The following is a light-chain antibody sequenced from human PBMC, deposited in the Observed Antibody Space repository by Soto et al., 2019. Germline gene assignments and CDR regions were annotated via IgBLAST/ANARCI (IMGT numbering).Light chain of an antibody. CDR2: GAS. CDR3: QQYGNSPLT. Sequence: EIVWTQSPGTLSLSPGERATLSCRASQTVSSNYLAWYQQRPGQAPRLLIYGASSRATDIPDRFSGSGSGTDFSLTISRLEPEDFAVYYCQQYGNSPLTFGGGTKVEIK. CDR1: QTVSSNY. J-gene: IGKJ4*01. V-gene: IGKV3-20*01.